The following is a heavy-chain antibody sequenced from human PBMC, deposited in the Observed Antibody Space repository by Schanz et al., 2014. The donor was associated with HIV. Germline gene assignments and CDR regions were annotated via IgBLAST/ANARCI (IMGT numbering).Heavy chain of an antibody. CDR1: GFTFSSYG. CDR3: AKDQGYDFWSGYYNYYNMDV. CDR2: ISYDGSNK. D-gene: IGHD3-3*01. J-gene: IGHJ6*02. V-gene: IGHV3-30*18. Sequence: VKLSESGGGLVQPGGSLRLSCVASGFTFSSYGMHWVRQAPGKGLEWVAVISYDGSNKCYADSVKGRFTISRDNSKNTLYLQMNSLRTDDTAVYYCAKDQGYDFWSGYYNYYNMDVWGQGTTVTVSS.